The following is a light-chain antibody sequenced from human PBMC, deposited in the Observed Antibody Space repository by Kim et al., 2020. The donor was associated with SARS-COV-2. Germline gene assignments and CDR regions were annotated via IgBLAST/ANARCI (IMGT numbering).Light chain of an antibody. V-gene: IGKV1-39*01. CDR1: QGISNY. CDR3: QQSYSTPRT. Sequence: DIQMTQSPSSLSASVGDRVTITCRASQGISNYLNWYQQKPGNTPKLLIYAASRLQSGVPSRFSGSGSGTDFTHTNSSLQPEDFATYYCQQSYSTPRTLGPGTKVDIK. CDR2: AAS. J-gene: IGKJ3*01.